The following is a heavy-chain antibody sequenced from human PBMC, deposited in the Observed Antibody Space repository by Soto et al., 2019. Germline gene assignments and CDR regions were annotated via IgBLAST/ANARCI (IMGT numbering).Heavy chain of an antibody. Sequence: PSETLSLTCAVSGGSISSGGCFWSWIRQPPGKGLEWIGYIYYSGSTYYNPSLKSRVTISVDTSKNQFSLKLSSVTAADTAVYYCARAGAARRELDYWGQGTLVTVSS. V-gene: IGHV4-30-4*01. CDR1: GGSISSGGCF. CDR3: ARAGAARRELDY. CDR2: IYYSGST. D-gene: IGHD6-6*01. J-gene: IGHJ4*02.